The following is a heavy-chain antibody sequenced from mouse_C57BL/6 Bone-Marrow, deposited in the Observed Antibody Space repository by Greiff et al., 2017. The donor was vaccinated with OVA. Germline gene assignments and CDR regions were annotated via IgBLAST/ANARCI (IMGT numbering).Heavy chain of an antibody. J-gene: IGHJ4*01. CDR1: GYTFTSYG. Sequence: VQLQQSGAELARPGASVKLSCKASGYTFTSYGISWVKQRTGQGLEWVGEIYPRSGNTYYNEKFKGKATLTADKSSSTAYMELRSLTSEDSAVYVCARGENYYGYHYAMDYWGQGTSVTVSS. D-gene: IGHD2-2*01. CDR2: IYPRSGNT. V-gene: IGHV1-81*01. CDR3: ARGENYYGYHYAMDY.